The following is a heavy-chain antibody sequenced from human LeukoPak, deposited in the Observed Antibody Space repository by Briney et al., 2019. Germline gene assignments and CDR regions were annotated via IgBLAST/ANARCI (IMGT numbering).Heavy chain of an antibody. CDR1: GFTFSSYA. CDR3: AKASLYGSWAYYYGMDV. J-gene: IGHJ6*02. Sequence: GGSLRLSCAASGFTFSSYAMSWVRQAPGKGLEWVSAISGSGGSTYYADSVKGRFTISRDNSKNTLYLQMNSLRAEDTAVYYCAKASLYGSWAYYYGMDVWGQGTTVTVSS. D-gene: IGHD3-10*01. V-gene: IGHV3-23*01. CDR2: ISGSGGST.